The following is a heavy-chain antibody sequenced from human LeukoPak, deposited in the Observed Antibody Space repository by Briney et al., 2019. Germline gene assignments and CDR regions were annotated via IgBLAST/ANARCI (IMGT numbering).Heavy chain of an antibody. J-gene: IGHJ4*02. V-gene: IGHV5-10-1*01. CDR2: IDPSDSYT. CDR1: GYSFTSYW. D-gene: IGHD6-13*01. CDR3: ARRRHILIAAAGYYFDY. Sequence: GESPKISCKGSGYSFTSYWISWVRQMPGKGLEWMGRIDPSDSYTNYSPSFQGHVTISADKSISTAYLQWSSLKASDTAMYYCARRRHILIAAAGYYFDYWGQGTLVTVSS.